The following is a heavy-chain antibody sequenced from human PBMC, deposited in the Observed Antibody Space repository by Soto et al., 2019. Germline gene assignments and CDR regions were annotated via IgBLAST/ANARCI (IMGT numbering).Heavy chain of an antibody. CDR2: IYYSGST. CDR1: GGSISSSSYY. D-gene: IGHD4-17*01. V-gene: IGHV4-39*01. J-gene: IGHJ4*02. CDR3: AEGGTVRTFAY. Sequence: SETLSLTCTVSGGSISSSSYYWGWIRQPPGKGLEWIGSIYYSGSTYYNPSLKSRVTISVDTSKNQFSLKLSSVTAADTAVYYCAEGGTVRTFAYWGQGTLVTVSS.